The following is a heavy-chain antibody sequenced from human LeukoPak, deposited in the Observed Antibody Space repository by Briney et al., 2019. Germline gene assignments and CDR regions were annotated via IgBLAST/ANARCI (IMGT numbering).Heavy chain of an antibody. CDR1: GYTFTAYY. CDR3: ARYIYVAMAPFFDY. D-gene: IGHD5-12*01. Sequence: ASVKVSCKTPGYTFTAYYMHWVRQAPGQGLEWMGWINPNSGGTNYAQKFQGRVTMTRDTSISTAYMELSRLRSDDTAVYYCARYIYVAMAPFFDYWGQGTLVTVSS. CDR2: INPNSGGT. J-gene: IGHJ4*02. V-gene: IGHV1-2*02.